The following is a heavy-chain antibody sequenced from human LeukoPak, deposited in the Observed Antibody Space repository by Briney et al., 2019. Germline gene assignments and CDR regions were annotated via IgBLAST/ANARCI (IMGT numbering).Heavy chain of an antibody. Sequence: GGSLRLSCAASGFTFSGYYMSWIRQAPGKGLEWVSYISSSGSTIYYADSVKGRFTISRDNAKNSLYLQMNSLRAEDTAVYYCAREALLRYFDWHNLGDFDYRGQGTLVTVSS. J-gene: IGHJ4*02. CDR2: ISSSGSTI. CDR3: AREALLRYFDWHNLGDFDY. V-gene: IGHV3-11*01. D-gene: IGHD3-9*01. CDR1: GFTFSGYY.